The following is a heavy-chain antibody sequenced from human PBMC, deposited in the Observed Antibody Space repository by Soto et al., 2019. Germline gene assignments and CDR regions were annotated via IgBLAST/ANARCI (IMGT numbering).Heavy chain of an antibody. CDR2: FDPEDGET. D-gene: IGHD3-9*01. CDR3: ASYLILTGPRPMDV. CDR1: GYTLTELS. Sequence: ASVKVSCKVSGYTLTELSMHWVRQAPGKGLEWMGGFDPEDGETIYAQKFQGRVTMTEDTSTDTAYMELSSLRSEDTAVYYCASYLILTGPRPMDVWGQGTTVTVSS. V-gene: IGHV1-24*01. J-gene: IGHJ6*02.